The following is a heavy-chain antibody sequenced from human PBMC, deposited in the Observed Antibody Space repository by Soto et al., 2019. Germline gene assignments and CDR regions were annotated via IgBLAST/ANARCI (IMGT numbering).Heavy chain of an antibody. D-gene: IGHD3-10*01. CDR3: ASHRGPMVRGIITNWFDP. V-gene: IGHV4-39*01. Sequence: SETLSLPWPVSRGYISSSSYYWGGIRQPPGKGLEWIGSIYYSGSTYYNPSLKRRVTISVDTSKNKLSLKLSSVTAADTAVYYCASHRGPMVRGIITNWFDPWGQGTLVTVSS. CDR2: IYYSGST. J-gene: IGHJ5*02. CDR1: RGYISSSSYY.